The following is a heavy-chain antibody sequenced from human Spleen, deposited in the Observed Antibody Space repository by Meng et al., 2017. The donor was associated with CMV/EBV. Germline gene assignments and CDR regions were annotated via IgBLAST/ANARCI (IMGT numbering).Heavy chain of an antibody. CDR3: ARKRKAVAGRSDFDY. V-gene: IGHV4-34*01. CDR2: IDYSEST. J-gene: IGHJ4*02. CDR1: SGCFYCYY. D-gene: IGHD6-19*01. Sequence: VYSGCFYCYYWRWIRHPPVKGLEWIDEIDYSESTNHNPCLKSLLNISVDTSKNQFSLKLSSVTAADTALYYCARKRKAVAGRSDFDYWGQGTLVTVSS.